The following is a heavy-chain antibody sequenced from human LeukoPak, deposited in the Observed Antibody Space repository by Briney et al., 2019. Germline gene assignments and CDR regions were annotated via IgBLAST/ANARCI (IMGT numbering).Heavy chain of an antibody. CDR2: INPSGGST. CDR1: GYIFTSYY. J-gene: IGHJ4*02. D-gene: IGHD4-17*01. CDR3: ARNPVTTKYFDY. V-gene: IGHV1-46*01. Sequence: ASVKVSCKASGYIFTSYYMHWVRQAPGQGLEWMGIINPSGGSTRYAQKFQGRVTMTRDTSTSTVYMELSSLRSEDTAVYYCARNPVTTKYFDYWGQGTLVTVSS.